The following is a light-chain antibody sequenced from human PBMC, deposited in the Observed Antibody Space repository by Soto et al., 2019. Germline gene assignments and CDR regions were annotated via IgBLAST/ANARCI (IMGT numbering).Light chain of an antibody. Sequence: QSALTQPASVSGSPGQSVTISCTGTRSDVGGYNYVSWYQQHPGKAPKLMIYDVSNRPSGVSNRFSGSKSGNTASLAISGLQAEDEADYYCSSYTSSSPVFGGGTTLTVL. CDR1: RSDVGGYNY. CDR3: SSYTSSSPV. J-gene: IGLJ3*02. V-gene: IGLV2-14*01. CDR2: DVS.